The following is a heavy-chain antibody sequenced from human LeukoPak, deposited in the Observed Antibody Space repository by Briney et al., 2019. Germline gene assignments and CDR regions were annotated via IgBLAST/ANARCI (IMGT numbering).Heavy chain of an antibody. J-gene: IGHJ5*02. CDR1: GFTFDDYA. CDR2: IRYDGSNK. V-gene: IGHV3-30*02. Sequence: GGSLRLSCAASGFTFDDYAMHWVRQAPGKGLEWVAFIRYDGSNKYYADSVKGRFTIPRDNSKNTLYLQMNSLRAEDTAVYYCAKDSFSHCSSTSCYTFNWFDPWGQGTLVTVSS. CDR3: AKDSFSHCSSTSCYTFNWFDP. D-gene: IGHD2-2*02.